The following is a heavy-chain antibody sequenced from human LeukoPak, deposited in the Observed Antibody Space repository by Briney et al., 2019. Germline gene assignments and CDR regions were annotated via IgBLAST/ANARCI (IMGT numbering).Heavy chain of an antibody. CDR2: ISGSGGST. D-gene: IGHD5-18*01. CDR3: AGSAAMVLFDY. Sequence: PGGSLRLSCAASGFTFSTYVMTWVRQAPGKGLEWVSAISGSGGSTYYADPVKGRFTISRDNSKNTLYLQMNSLRAEDTAVYYCAGSAAMVLFDYWGQGTLVTVSS. CDR1: GFTFSTYV. V-gene: IGHV3-23*01. J-gene: IGHJ4*02.